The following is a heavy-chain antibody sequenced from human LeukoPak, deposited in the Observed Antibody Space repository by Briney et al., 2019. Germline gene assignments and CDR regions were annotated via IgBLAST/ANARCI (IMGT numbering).Heavy chain of an antibody. CDR1: GDSISRGAFY. CDR2: VDSSGTT. Sequence: SETLSLTCTVSGDSISRGAFYWSWIRQRPGKGLEWIGYVDSSGTTYSNPSLKSRLAMSVDTSKNQFSLRLSSVTAADTALYYCARGRPDSGDYIYPFDYWGQGTLVTVSS. D-gene: IGHD4-17*01. J-gene: IGHJ4*02. V-gene: IGHV4-31*03. CDR3: ARGRPDSGDYIYPFDY.